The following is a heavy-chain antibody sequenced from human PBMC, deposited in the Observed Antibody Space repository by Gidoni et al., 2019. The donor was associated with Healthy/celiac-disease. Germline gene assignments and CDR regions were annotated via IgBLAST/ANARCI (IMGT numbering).Heavy chain of an antibody. Sequence: EVQLVESGGGLVQPGGSLRLSCAASGFTFSSYEMNWVRQAPGKGLEWVSYISSSGSTIYYADSVKGRFTISRDNAKNSLYLQMNSLRAEDTAVYYCASLDYYGSGSYDLFDYWGQGTLVTVSS. CDR3: ASLDYYGSGSYDLFDY. D-gene: IGHD3-10*01. J-gene: IGHJ4*02. CDR1: GFTFSSYE. V-gene: IGHV3-48*03. CDR2: ISSSGSTI.